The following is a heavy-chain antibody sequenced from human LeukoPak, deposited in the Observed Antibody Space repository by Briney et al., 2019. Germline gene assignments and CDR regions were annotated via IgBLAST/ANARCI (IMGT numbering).Heavy chain of an antibody. CDR2: ISGSGGST. CDR3: TKGTIWLPFDY. J-gene: IGHJ4*02. V-gene: IGHV3-23*01. CDR1: GFTFSNYA. Sequence: GGSLRLSCAASGFTFSNYAMSWARQAPGKGPEWVSAISGSGGSTYYADSVKGRFTISRDNSKNTLYLQMNSLRAEDTAVYYCTKGTIWLPFDYWGQGTLVTVSS. D-gene: IGHD5-18*01.